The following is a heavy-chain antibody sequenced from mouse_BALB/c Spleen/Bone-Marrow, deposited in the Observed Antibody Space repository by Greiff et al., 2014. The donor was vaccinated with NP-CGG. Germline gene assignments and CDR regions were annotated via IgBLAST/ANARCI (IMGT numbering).Heavy chain of an antibody. Sequence: QVQLKESGAELGMPGASVKMSCKASGYTLTDNWLYWVKQRPGQGLEWIGAIDTSDSYTNYNQKFMGKASLTVDASSSTAYVQVSSRTSDDSAVYYCARGGHDFSLDYWGQGTSVTVSS. D-gene: IGHD2-4*01. CDR1: GYTLTDNW. CDR2: IDTSDSYT. CDR3: ARGGHDFSLDY. V-gene: IGHV1-69*01. J-gene: IGHJ4*01.